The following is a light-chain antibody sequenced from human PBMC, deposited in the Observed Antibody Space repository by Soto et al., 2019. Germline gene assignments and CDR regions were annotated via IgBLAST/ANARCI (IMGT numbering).Light chain of an antibody. CDR2: LGS. Sequence: DLVMTQSPLSLPVTPGEPASISCRSCQSLLHTNGYNYLDWYLQKPGQSPQLLIYLGSNRASGVPDRFSGSGSGTDFTLKISRVEAEDVGVYYCMQALQTPFTFGPGTKVDTK. CDR1: QSLLHTNGYNY. J-gene: IGKJ3*01. V-gene: IGKV2-28*01. CDR3: MQALQTPFT.